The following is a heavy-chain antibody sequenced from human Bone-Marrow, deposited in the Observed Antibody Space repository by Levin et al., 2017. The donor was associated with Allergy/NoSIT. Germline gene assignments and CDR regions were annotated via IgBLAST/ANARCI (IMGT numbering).Heavy chain of an antibody. V-gene: IGHV3-23*01. D-gene: IGHD2-21*02. CDR1: GFTFTNYA. CDR2: ISGSGTAT. CDR3: AKDGSGCGGGCQPIDAFDV. J-gene: IGHJ3*01. Sequence: AGGSLRLSCAASGFTFTNYAMNWVRQAPGKGLEWVSGISGSGTATYYTDSLKGRVTVSRDNSKNTLYLRITRLRADDTAIYYCAKDGSGCGGGCQPIDAFDVWGQGTMVTVSS.